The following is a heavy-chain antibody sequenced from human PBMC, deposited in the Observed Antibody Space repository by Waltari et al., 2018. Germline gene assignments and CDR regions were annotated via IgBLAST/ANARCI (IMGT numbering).Heavy chain of an antibody. CDR1: GGSISSKY. CDR2: ISGSGGST. D-gene: IGHD2-15*01. CDR3: AREGLRGSMYNRFDV. Sequence: QLQLQESGPGLVKPSETLSLTCAVSGGSISSKYWSWIRQPPGKGLEWIGRISGSGGSTDYNPSLKSRVTISTDTSKNQFSLKLSSVTAADTAVYYCAREGLRGSMYNRFDVWGPGVLVTVSS. V-gene: IGHV4-4*07. J-gene: IGHJ5*02.